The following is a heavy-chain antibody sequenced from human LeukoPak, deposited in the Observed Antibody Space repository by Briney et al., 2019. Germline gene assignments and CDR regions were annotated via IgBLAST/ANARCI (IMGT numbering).Heavy chain of an antibody. CDR1: GFPFSSYA. CDR2: IYNYRCYI. CDR3: ARGLQIVVVITTDEQDAFDI. J-gene: IGHJ3*02. Sequence: GGSLRLPFAASGFPFSSYAIEWVRQAPGKGLGWGSFIYNYRCYIYYADSVKGRFTISRDNAKNSLYLQMNSLRAEDTAVYYCARGLQIVVVITTDEQDAFDIWGQGTMVTVSS. D-gene: IGHD3-22*01. V-gene: IGHV3-21*01.